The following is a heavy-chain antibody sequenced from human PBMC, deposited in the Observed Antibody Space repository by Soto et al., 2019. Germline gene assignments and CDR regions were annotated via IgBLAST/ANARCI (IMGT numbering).Heavy chain of an antibody. CDR2: IYYSGIT. CDR3: ARYKSNYYYGMAV. Sequence: QVQLQESGPGLVKPSETLSLTCTVSGGSISSYYWSWIRQPPGKGLEWIGYIYYSGITKYNPSLKSRVTISVDTSKIQFSLKLSAVTAADTAVYSCARYKSNYYYGMAVWGQGTTVTVSS. D-gene: IGHD1-20*01. J-gene: IGHJ6*02. V-gene: IGHV4-59*01. CDR1: GGSISSYY.